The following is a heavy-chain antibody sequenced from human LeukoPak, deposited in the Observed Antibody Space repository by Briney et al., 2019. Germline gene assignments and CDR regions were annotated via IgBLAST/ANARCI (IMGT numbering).Heavy chain of an antibody. CDR1: GFTFSDHY. CDR3: VAMLRGVGY. D-gene: IGHD3-10*01. J-gene: IGHJ4*02. V-gene: IGHV3-72*01. Sequence: GGSLRLSCAASGFTFSDHYMDWVRQAPGKGLEWVLRIRNKVNSHTTEYSASVKGRFTISRDDPTNSVYLQMNSLKTEDTAVYYCVAMLRGVGYWGQGTLVTVSS. CDR2: IRNKVNSHTT.